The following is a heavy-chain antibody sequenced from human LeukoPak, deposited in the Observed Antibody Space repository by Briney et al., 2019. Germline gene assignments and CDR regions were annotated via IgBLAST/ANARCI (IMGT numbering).Heavy chain of an antibody. CDR2: ISSYSGSTI. D-gene: IGHD3-16*02. CDR1: GFTFSSYS. V-gene: IGHV3-48*02. CDR3: ARGTYDYVWGSYPLAGY. J-gene: IGHJ4*02. Sequence: TGGSLRLSCAASGFTFSSYSMNWVRQAPGKGLEWVSYISSYSGSTIYYADSVKGRFTISRDNAKNALYLQMNSLRDEDTAVYYCARGTYDYVWGSYPLAGYWGQGTLVTVSS.